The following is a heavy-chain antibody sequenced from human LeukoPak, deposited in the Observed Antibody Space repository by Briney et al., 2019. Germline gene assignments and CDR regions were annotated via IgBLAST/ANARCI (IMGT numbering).Heavy chain of an antibody. V-gene: IGHV3-74*01. CDR3: AGGWDYFDY. CDR2: INSDGSST. Sequence: GGSLRLSCAASGFTFSSYWMHWVRRAPGKGLVWVSRINSDGSSTIYADSVKGRFTISRDNDKNTLYLQMNSLRAEDTAVYYCAGGWDYFDYWGQGTLVTVSS. CDR1: GFTFSSYW. D-gene: IGHD1-26*01. J-gene: IGHJ4*02.